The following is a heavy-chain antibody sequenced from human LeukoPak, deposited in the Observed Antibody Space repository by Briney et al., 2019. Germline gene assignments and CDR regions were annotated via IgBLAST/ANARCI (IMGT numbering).Heavy chain of an antibody. J-gene: IGHJ4*02. CDR1: GYSFSSYW. D-gene: IGHD6-19*01. V-gene: IGHV5-51*01. Sequence: GESLKISCKASGYSFSSYWIAWVRQMPDKGLEWMGIIAPGDSDTRYSPSFQGQVTTSADKSITTAYLQWSSLKASDTAMYYCARLRGSSAWPFDYWGQGTLVTVSS. CDR3: ARLRGSSAWPFDY. CDR2: IAPGDSDT.